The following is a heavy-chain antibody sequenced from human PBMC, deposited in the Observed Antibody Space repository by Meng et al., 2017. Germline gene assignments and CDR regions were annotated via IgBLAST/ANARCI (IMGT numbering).Heavy chain of an antibody. V-gene: IGHV3-74*01. J-gene: IGHJ4*02. Sequence: GGSLRLSCAASGFTFSSYWMHWVRQAPGKGLVWVSRINSDGSSTSYADSVKGRFTISRDNAKNTLYLQMNSLRAEDTAVYYCASGWLGGYFDYWGQGTLVTVSS. CDR2: INSDGSST. CDR3: ASGWLGGYFDY. D-gene: IGHD6-19*01. CDR1: GFTFSSYW.